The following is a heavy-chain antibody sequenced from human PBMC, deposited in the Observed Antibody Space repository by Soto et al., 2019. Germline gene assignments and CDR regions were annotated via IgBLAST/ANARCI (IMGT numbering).Heavy chain of an antibody. V-gene: IGHV3-33*01. CDR2: IWYDGSNK. J-gene: IGHJ4*02. CDR1: GFTFSSYG. Sequence: GGSLRLSCAASGFTFSSYGMHWVRQAPGKGLEWVAVIWYDGSNKYYADSVKGRFTISRDNSKNTLYLQMNSLRAEDTAVYYCARGDTAMALGIDYWGQGTLVTVSS. CDR3: ARGDTAMALGIDY. D-gene: IGHD5-18*01.